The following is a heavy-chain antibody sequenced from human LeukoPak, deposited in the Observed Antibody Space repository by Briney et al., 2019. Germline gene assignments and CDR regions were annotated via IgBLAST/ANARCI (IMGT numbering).Heavy chain of an antibody. CDR1: GFTFSSYS. CDR3: ARAFWRFGESKDPYYFDY. V-gene: IGHV3-21*01. D-gene: IGHD3-10*01. CDR2: ISSSSSYI. J-gene: IGHJ4*02. Sequence: GGSLRLSCAASGFTFSSYSMNWVRQAPGKGLEWVSSISSSSSYIYYADSVKGRFTIFRDNAKNSLYLQMNSLRAEDTAVYYCARAFWRFGESKDPYYFDYWGQGTLVTVSS.